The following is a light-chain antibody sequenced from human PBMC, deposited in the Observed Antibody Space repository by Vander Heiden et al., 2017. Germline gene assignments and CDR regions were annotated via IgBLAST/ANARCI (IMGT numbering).Light chain of an antibody. J-gene: IGKJ1*01. CDR1: QSISTY. CDR2: AAS. V-gene: IGKV1-39*01. CDR3: QHTFKTPWT. Sequence: DIHMTQSPSPLSASEGNRVTITCRASQSISTYLNWWQQKPGKAPKLLIYAASSLQSGVPSRFSGSGSGTDFTLIISSLQPEDIATYYCQHTFKTPWTFGQGTKMEIK.